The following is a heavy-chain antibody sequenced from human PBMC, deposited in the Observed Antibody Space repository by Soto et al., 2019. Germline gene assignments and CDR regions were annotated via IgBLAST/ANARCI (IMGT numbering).Heavy chain of an antibody. D-gene: IGHD3-3*01. V-gene: IGHV1-69*01. CDR3: ARDPKTSYDFWSGPTKNWFDP. Sequence: QVQLVQSGAEVKKPGSSVKVSCKASGGTFSSYAISWVRQAPGQGLEWMGGIIPIFGTANYAQKFQGRVTITADESTSTAYMELSSLRSEDTAVYYCARDPKTSYDFWSGPTKNWFDPWGQGTLVTVSS. CDR1: GGTFSSYA. J-gene: IGHJ5*02. CDR2: IIPIFGTA.